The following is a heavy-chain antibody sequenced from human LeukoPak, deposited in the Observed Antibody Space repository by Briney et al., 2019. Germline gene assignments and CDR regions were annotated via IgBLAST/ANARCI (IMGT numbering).Heavy chain of an antibody. V-gene: IGHV3-49*03. Sequence: GGSLRLSCTASGFTFGDYAMSWFRQAPGKGLEWVGFIRSKAYGGTTEYAASVKGRFTISRDDSKSIAYLQMNSLKTEDTAVYYCTRDCGSTSCYFGYWGQGTLVTVSS. CDR2: IRSKAYGGTT. D-gene: IGHD2-2*01. CDR3: TRDCGSTSCYFGY. J-gene: IGHJ4*02. CDR1: GFTFGDYA.